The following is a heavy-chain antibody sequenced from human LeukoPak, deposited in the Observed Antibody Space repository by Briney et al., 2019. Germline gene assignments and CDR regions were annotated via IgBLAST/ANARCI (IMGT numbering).Heavy chain of an antibody. CDR2: INHSGST. CDR3: ARGTTPDY. V-gene: IGHV4-34*01. CDR1: GGSFSGYY. D-gene: IGHD1-14*01. Sequence: SETLSLXCAVYGGSFSGYYWSWIRQPPGKGLEWIGEINHSGSTNYNPSLKSRVTISVDTSKYQFSLKLSSVTAADTAVYYCARGTTPDYWGQGTLVTVSS. J-gene: IGHJ4*02.